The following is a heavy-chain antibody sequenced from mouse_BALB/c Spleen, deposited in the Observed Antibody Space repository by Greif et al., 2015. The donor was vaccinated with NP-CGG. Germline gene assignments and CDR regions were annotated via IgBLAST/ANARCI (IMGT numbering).Heavy chain of an antibody. Sequence: QVQLQQPGAELVRLGTSVKVSCKASGYAFTNYLIEWVKQRPGQGLEWIGVINPGSGGTNYNEKFKGKATLTADKSSSTAYMQLSSLTSDDSAVYFCARSGGNRAMGYWGQGTSVTVSS. D-gene: IGHD2-1*01. CDR1: GYAFTNYL. V-gene: IGHV1-54*01. J-gene: IGHJ4*01. CDR3: ARSGGNRAMGY. CDR2: INPGSGGT.